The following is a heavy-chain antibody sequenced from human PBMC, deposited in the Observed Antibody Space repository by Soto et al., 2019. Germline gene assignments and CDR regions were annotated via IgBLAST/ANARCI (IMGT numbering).Heavy chain of an antibody. CDR1: GYTFTGYY. D-gene: IGHD3-16*01. V-gene: IGHV1-2*02. CDR3: ARQLGMSGYYYYGMDV. CDR2: INPNSGGT. J-gene: IGHJ6*02. Sequence: GASVKVSCKASGYTFTGYYMHWVRQAPGQGLEWMGWINPNSGGTNYAQKFQGRVTMTRDTSISTAYMELSRLRSDDTAVYHCARQLGMSGYYYYGMDVWGQGTTVTVSS.